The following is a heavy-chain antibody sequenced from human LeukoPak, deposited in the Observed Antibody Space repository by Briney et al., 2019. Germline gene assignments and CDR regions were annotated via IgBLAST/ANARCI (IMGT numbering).Heavy chain of an antibody. CDR1: GFTFSSYA. D-gene: IGHD4-17*01. J-gene: IGHJ4*02. CDR2: ISGSGGST. V-gene: IGHV3-23*01. CDR3: AKDRGDAANRYFDY. Sequence: GGSLRLSCVASGFTFSSYAMKWVRQAPGKGLEWVSGISGSGGSTYCADSVKGRFSISRDNSKNTVYLQMSSLRAEDTAIYYCAKDRGDAANRYFDYWGQGTLVTVSS.